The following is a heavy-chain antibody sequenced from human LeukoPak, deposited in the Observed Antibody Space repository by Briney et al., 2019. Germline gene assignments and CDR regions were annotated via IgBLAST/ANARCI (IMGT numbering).Heavy chain of an antibody. V-gene: IGHV1-69*06. Sequence: AAVKVSCKASGGTFSGYAISWVRQTPGQGLEWMGGIIPIFGTANYAQKFQGRVTITADKSTSTAYMELSSLRSEDTAVYYCARGSYYYGSGPNRGDYYYYMDVWGKGTTVTVSS. CDR1: GGTFSGYA. J-gene: IGHJ6*03. D-gene: IGHD3-10*01. CDR3: ARGSYYYGSGPNRGDYYYYMDV. CDR2: IIPIFGTA.